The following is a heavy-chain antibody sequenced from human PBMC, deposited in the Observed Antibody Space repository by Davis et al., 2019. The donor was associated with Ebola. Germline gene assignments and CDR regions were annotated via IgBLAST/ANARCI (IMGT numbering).Heavy chain of an antibody. CDR1: GFTFADYG. Sequence: GESLKISCAASGFTFADYGMSWVRQAPGKGLEWVSGIIWNGGSRGYADSVKGRFTISRDNSKNTLYLQMNSLRAEDTAVYYCAKERVRFDYWGQGTLVTVSS. CDR3: AKERVRFDY. CDR2: IIWNGGSR. J-gene: IGHJ4*02. V-gene: IGHV3-20*04.